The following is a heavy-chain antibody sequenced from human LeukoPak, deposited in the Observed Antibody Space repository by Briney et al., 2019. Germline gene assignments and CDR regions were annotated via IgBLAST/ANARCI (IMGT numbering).Heavy chain of an antibody. J-gene: IGHJ4*02. Sequence: AASVKVSCKASGYTFTDYYMHWVRQAPGQGLEWMGWINPNNGGTTYAQKFQGRVTMTRDTSISTAYMELGRLRSDDTAMYFCLKDLTYGGISSPDCWGQGSLVTVSS. CDR1: GYTFTDYY. D-gene: IGHD4/OR15-4a*01. CDR2: INPNNGGT. CDR3: LKDLTYGGISSPDC. V-gene: IGHV1-2*02.